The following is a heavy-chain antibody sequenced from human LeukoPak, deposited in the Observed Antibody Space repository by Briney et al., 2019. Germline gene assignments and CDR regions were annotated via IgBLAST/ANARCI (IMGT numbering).Heavy chain of an antibody. CDR3: ARVDYYGSGSYFDY. CDR1: GYTFTGYY. D-gene: IGHD3-10*01. Sequence: GASVKVSCKASGYTFTGYYMHWVRQAPGQGLEWMGWINPNSGGTNYAQKFQGWVTMTRDTSISTAYMELSRLRSDNTAVYYCARVDYYGSGSYFDYWGQGTLVTVSS. V-gene: IGHV1-2*04. CDR2: INPNSGGT. J-gene: IGHJ4*02.